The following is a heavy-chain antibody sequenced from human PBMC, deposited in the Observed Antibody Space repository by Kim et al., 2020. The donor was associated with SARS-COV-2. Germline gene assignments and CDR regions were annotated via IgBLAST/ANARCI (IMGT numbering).Heavy chain of an antibody. CDR1: GFTFSSYG. J-gene: IGHJ3*02. Sequence: GGSLRLSCAASGFTFSSYGMHWFRQAPGKGLEWVAVISYDGSNKYYADSVKGRFTISRDNSKNTLYLQMNSLRAEDTAVYYCAKDSWELLKVVDDAFDIWGQGTMVTVSS. D-gene: IGHD1-26*01. CDR3: AKDSWELLKVVDDAFDI. V-gene: IGHV3-30*18. CDR2: ISYDGSNK.